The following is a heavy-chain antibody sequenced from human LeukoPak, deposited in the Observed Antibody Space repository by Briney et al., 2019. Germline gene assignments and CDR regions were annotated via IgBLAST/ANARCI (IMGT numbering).Heavy chain of an antibody. Sequence: GGSLGLSCAASGFTFSSYAMSWVRQAPGKGLEWVSAISGSGGSTYYADSVKGRFTISRDNSKNTLYLQMNSLRSEDTAVYYCATKGPGGVIVATILFDYWGQGTLVTVSS. V-gene: IGHV3-23*01. J-gene: IGHJ4*02. CDR2: ISGSGGST. D-gene: IGHD5-12*01. CDR3: ATKGPGGVIVATILFDY. CDR1: GFTFSSYA.